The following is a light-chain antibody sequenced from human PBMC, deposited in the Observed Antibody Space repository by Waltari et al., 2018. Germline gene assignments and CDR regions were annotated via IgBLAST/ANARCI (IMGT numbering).Light chain of an antibody. CDR2: WAS. V-gene: IGKV4-1*01. Sequence: DIVMTQSPDSLAMSLGERATINCKSSQSVLYSANNKNYLAWYQQKPGQPPNLLIYWASTRESGVPDRFSGSGSGTDFTLTISSLQAEDFATYYCQQSYSTPLTFGGGTKVEIK. CDR3: QQSYSTPLT. CDR1: QSVLYSANNKNY. J-gene: IGKJ4*01.